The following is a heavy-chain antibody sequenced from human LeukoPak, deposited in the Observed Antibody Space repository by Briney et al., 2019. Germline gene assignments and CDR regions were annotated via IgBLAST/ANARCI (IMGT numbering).Heavy chain of an antibody. Sequence: TLSLNSSVSGGSISSGDYFWTSIRQPPGRGLGWLAYIYHSGNTYYTPTLKTRSTISLDTSKNQFFLKLRSVTAADAAVYYCARSTYGAFDYWGQGTLVTVSS. CDR3: ARSTYGAFDY. J-gene: IGHJ4*02. CDR1: GGSISSGDYF. D-gene: IGHD3-10*01. V-gene: IGHV4-30-4*08. CDR2: IYHSGNT.